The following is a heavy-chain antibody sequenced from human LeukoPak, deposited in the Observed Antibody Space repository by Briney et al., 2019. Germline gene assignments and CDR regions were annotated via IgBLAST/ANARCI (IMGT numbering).Heavy chain of an antibody. D-gene: IGHD4-17*01. CDR1: GGSISSSTYY. V-gene: IGHV4-39*01. CDR3: ARDYGDYGFDY. Sequence: PSETLSLTCTVSGGSISSSTYYWGWIRQPPGKGLEWIGNIYYSGSTNYNPSLKSRVTISVDTSKNQFSLKLSSVTAADTAVYYCARDYGDYGFDYWGQGTLVTVSS. CDR2: IYYSGST. J-gene: IGHJ4*02.